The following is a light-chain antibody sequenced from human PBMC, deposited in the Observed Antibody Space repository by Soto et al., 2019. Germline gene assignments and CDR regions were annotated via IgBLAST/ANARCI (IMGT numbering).Light chain of an antibody. CDR3: LQSYSSPRT. Sequence: DIQMTQSPSSLSASVGDRVTITCRASQSINNYLNWYQQKPGKAPNFLFYTASILLRWVPSRFSGSGSGTDFTLTISSLQPEDFATYYCLQSYSSPRTFGGGTKGEIK. V-gene: IGKV1-39*01. J-gene: IGKJ4*01. CDR2: TAS. CDR1: QSINNY.